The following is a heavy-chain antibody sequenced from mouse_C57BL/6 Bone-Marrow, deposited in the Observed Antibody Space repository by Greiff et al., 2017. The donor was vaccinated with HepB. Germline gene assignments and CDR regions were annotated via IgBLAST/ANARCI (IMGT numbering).Heavy chain of an antibody. J-gene: IGHJ1*03. CDR1: GFSLTSYG. CDR3: ARDYYGSIYWYFDV. V-gene: IGHV2-6*03. D-gene: IGHD1-1*01. Sequence: QVQLKESGPGLVAPSQSLSITCTVSGFSLTSYGVHWVRQPPGKGLEWLVVIWSDGSTTYNSALKSRLSISKDNSKSQVFLKMNSLQTDDTAMYYCARDYYGSIYWYFDVWGTGTTVTVSS. CDR2: IWSDGST.